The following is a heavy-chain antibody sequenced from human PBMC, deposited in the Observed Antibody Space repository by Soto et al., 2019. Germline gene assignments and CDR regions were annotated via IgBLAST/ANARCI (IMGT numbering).Heavy chain of an antibody. Sequence: QVQLQESGPGLVKPSETLSLTCSVSGGSISNHYWSWIRHPPGKGLEWIGYIYYNGNTNYTPSLKSRVTMSVDTSRNQISLRLTTVTAADTDVYYCTRANWYSEYWGQGTLVTVSS. J-gene: IGHJ4*02. CDR1: GGSISNHY. D-gene: IGHD7-27*01. V-gene: IGHV4-59*11. CDR2: IYYNGNT. CDR3: TRANWYSEY.